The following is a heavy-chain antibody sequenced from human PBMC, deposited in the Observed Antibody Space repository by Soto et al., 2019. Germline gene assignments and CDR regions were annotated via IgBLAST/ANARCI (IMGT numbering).Heavy chain of an antibody. Sequence: QVQLVQSGAEVKKPGASVKVSCKASGYTCTSYAMHWVRQAPGQRLEWMGWINAGNGNTKYSQKFQGRVTITRDTSASTAYMELSSLRSEDTAVYYCARYSYEGYYYYYGMDVWGQGTTVTVSS. CDR2: INAGNGNT. J-gene: IGHJ6*02. CDR3: ARYSYEGYYYYYGMDV. D-gene: IGHD5-18*01. CDR1: GYTCTSYA. V-gene: IGHV1-3*01.